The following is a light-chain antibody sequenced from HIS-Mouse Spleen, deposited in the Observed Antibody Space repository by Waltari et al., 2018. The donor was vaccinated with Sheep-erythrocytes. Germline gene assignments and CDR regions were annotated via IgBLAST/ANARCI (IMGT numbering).Light chain of an antibody. CDR3: SSYAGSNNWV. J-gene: IGLJ3*02. Sequence: QSVLTQPPSASGTPGQRVTISCSGSSSNIGRNYVYWYQQLPGTAPKLLIYRNNQRPSGVPDRFSGSKSGNTASLTVSGLQAEDEADYYCSSYAGSNNWVFGGGTKLTVL. V-gene: IGLV1-47*01. CDR2: RNN. CDR1: SSNIGRNY.